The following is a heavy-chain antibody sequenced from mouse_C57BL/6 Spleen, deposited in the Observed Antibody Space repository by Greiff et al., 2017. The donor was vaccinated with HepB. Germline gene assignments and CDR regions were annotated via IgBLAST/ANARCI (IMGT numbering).Heavy chain of an antibody. CDR1: GYAFSSSW. CDR3: AIYYGNPFDY. V-gene: IGHV1-82*01. CDR2: IYPGDGDT. D-gene: IGHD2-1*01. J-gene: IGHJ2*01. Sequence: VQLQQSGPELVKPGASVKISCKASGYAFSSSWMNWVKQRPGKGLEWIGRIYPGDGDTNYNGKFKGKATLTADKSSSTAYMQLSSLTSEDSAVYFCAIYYGNPFDYWGQGTTLTVSS.